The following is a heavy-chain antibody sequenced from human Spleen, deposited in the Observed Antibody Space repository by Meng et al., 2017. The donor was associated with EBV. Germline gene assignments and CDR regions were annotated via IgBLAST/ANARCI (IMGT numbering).Heavy chain of an antibody. V-gene: IGHV1-8*01. J-gene: IGHJ4*01. CDR2: MNPNTGKT. Sequence: HVQLVQSGAEVKKPGASVKVSCKTSGYTFANFDITWVRQATGQGLEWMGWMNPNTGKTSYTQKFQDRVAMTGDTSINTAYLELSTLTVEDTAVYYCARGRYHGTGIYDFWGQGTLVTVST. D-gene: IGHD3-10*01. CDR3: ARGRYHGTGIYDF. CDR1: GYTFANFD.